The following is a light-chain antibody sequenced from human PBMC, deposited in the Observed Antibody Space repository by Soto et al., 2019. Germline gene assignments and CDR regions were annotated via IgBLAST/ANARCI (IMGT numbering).Light chain of an antibody. CDR2: GAS. J-gene: IGKJ5*01. Sequence: EIVLTHSPGTLSLSPCERATLSFRASQTISNTFLAWYQQKPGQAPRLLIYGASSRATGIPDRFSGSGSGTDFTLTINRLEPEDFAVYYCQQYGSSITFGQGTRLEIK. CDR1: QTISNTF. V-gene: IGKV3-20*01. CDR3: QQYGSSIT.